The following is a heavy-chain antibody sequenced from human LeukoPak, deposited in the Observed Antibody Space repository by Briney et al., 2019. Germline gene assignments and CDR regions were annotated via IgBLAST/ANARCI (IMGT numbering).Heavy chain of an antibody. CDR1: GDIVSSNSAA. J-gene: IGHJ6*02. CDR2: TYYRSKWYS. CDR3: ARDPQLTGVPYYYGMDV. V-gene: IGHV6-1*01. D-gene: IGHD7-27*01. Sequence: SQTLSLTCALSGDIVSSNSAAWNWIRQSRSRGLERLERTYYRSKWYSDYAVSVKSRITINPDTSKHQFSLQLNSVTPEDTAVYYCARDPQLTGVPYYYGMDVWGQGTTVTVSS.